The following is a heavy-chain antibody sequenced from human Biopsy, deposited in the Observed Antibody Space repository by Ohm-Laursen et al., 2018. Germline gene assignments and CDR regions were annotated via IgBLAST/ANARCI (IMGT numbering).Heavy chain of an antibody. V-gene: IGHV4-4*07. CDR1: GESMGTYY. CDR2: IYTSGST. J-gene: IGHJ5*01. Sequence: TLSLTCAVSGESMGTYYWSWIRQPAGKGLEWIGRIYTSGSTNFNPSLKSRVTMSIDTSKNQFSLRLSSVTAADTAVYYCARVRGGFLEWFDYWGQGTLVTVSS. D-gene: IGHD3-3*01. CDR3: ARVRGGFLEWFDY.